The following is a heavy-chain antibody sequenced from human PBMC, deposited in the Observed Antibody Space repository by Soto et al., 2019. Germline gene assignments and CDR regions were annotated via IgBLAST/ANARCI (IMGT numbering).Heavy chain of an antibody. CDR2: INPSSGTT. CDR1: GYSFTTYY. CDR3: ARGWAKNIVFGGVTYQYYHGMAV. J-gene: IGHJ6*02. D-gene: IGHD3-16*01. Sequence: ASVKVSCKASGYSFTTYYIQWVRHAPGHGPEWLGIINPSSGTTRYAQNFQGRVTLTRDTSTSTVYMELTGLRSEDSAVYYCARGWAKNIVFGGVTYQYYHGMAVWDQGPTVTVSS. V-gene: IGHV1-46*01.